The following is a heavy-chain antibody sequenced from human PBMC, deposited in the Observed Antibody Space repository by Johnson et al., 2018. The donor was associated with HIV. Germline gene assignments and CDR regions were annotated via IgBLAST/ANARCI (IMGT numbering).Heavy chain of an antibody. CDR3: TICITMIVVVTTDAFDI. D-gene: IGHD3-22*01. V-gene: IGHV3-15*01. Sequence: MQLVESGGGVVQPGRSLRLSCAASGFTFSNVWMTWVRQAPGKGLEWVGRIKSKTDGGTTDYAAPVKGRFTISRDDSKNTLYLQMNSLKTEDTAVYYCTICITMIVVVTTDAFDIWGQGTMVTVSS. CDR2: IKSKTDGGTT. CDR1: GFTFSNVW. J-gene: IGHJ3*02.